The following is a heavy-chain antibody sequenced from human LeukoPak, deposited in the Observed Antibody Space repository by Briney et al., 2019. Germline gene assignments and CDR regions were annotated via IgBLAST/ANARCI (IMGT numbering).Heavy chain of an antibody. CDR1: GYTFTGYY. D-gene: IGHD6-19*01. CDR3: AKMTVSGRDNWFDP. V-gene: IGHV1-2*02. J-gene: IGHJ5*02. Sequence: ASVKVSCKASGYTFTGYYMHWARQAPGQGLEWMGWINPNSGGTNYAQKFQGRVTMTRDTSISTAYMELRRLRSDDTAVYYCAKMTVSGRDNWFDPWGQGTLVTVSS. CDR2: INPNSGGT.